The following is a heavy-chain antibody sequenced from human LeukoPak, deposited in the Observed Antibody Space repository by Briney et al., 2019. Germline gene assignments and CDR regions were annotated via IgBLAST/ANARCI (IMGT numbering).Heavy chain of an antibody. CDR2: IYYSGST. CDR1: GGSISSYY. D-gene: IGHD3-16*02. J-gene: IGHJ4*02. Sequence: PSETLSLTCTVSGGSISSYYWSWIRQPPGKGLEWIGYIYYSGSTNYNPSLKSRVTISVDTSKNQFSLKLSSVTAADTAVYYCARERRNYVWGSYRYPFDYWGQGTLVTVSS. CDR3: ARERRNYVWGSYRYPFDY. V-gene: IGHV4-59*12.